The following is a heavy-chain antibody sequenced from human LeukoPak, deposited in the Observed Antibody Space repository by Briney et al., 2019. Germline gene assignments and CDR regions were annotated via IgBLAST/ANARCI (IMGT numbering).Heavy chain of an antibody. Sequence: GGSLRLSCAASGFTFSSYGMHWVRQAPGKGLQWVAFIRYDGSNQDYADSVKGRFTISRDNSKNTVYLQMNSLTAEDTAVYYCAKDQGLGYCSGGNCYGGSYYFDYWGQGTLVTVSS. CDR1: GFTFSSYG. D-gene: IGHD2-15*01. CDR2: IRYDGSNQ. J-gene: IGHJ4*02. V-gene: IGHV3-30*02. CDR3: AKDQGLGYCSGGNCYGGSYYFDY.